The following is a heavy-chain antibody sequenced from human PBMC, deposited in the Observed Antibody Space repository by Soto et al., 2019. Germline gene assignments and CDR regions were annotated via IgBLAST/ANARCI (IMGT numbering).Heavy chain of an antibody. CDR2: INHSGST. D-gene: IGHD1-1*01. CDR3: AREKGTINWFDP. J-gene: IGHJ5*02. CDR1: GGSFSGYY. V-gene: IGHV4-34*01. Sequence: QVQLQQWGAGLLKPSETLSLTCAVYGGSFSGYYWSWIRQPPGKGLEWIGEINHSGSTNYNPSLKSRXXIXLXXSKNQFSLTLSSVTAADTAVYYCAREKGTINWFDPWGQGTLVTVSS.